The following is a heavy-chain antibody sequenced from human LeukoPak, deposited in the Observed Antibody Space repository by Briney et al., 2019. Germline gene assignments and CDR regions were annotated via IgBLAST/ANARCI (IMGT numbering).Heavy chain of an antibody. Sequence: GGSLRLSCAASGFIFSNYGMNWVRQAPGKGLEWVAAISASGSATSYADSVRGRFTISRDNSKNTLYLQMNSLRAEDTAVYYCARCIVGATSGADYWGQGTLVTVSS. CDR2: ISASGSAT. CDR3: ARCIVGATSGADY. D-gene: IGHD1-26*01. CDR1: GFIFSNYG. J-gene: IGHJ4*02. V-gene: IGHV3-23*01.